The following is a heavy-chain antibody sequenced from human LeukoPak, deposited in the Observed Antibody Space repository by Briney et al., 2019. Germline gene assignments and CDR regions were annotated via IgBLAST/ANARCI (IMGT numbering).Heavy chain of an antibody. Sequence: ASVKVSCKASGYTFTGYYMHWVRQAPGQGLEWMGWINPNSGGTNYAQKFQGRVTMTRDTSTSTVYMELSRLRSDDTAVYYCARGGYSYGSLLFDYWGQGTLVTVSS. CDR2: INPNSGGT. V-gene: IGHV1-2*02. CDR3: ARGGYSYGSLLFDY. D-gene: IGHD5-18*01. CDR1: GYTFTGYY. J-gene: IGHJ4*02.